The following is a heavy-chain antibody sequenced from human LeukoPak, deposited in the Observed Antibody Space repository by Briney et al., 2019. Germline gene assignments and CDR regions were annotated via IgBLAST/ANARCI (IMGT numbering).Heavy chain of an antibody. V-gene: IGHV4-59*08. CDR1: GGSVSSYY. J-gene: IGHJ4*02. CDR2: IHNSGRT. D-gene: IGHD1-14*01. CDR3: ARHGTISSESYFDY. Sequence: PLETLSLTCSVSGGSVSSYYWSWIRQSPGKGLEWIGYIHNSGRTNYNPSLKSRVTGFVDTSKNQVSLRLSSVTAADTAVYYCARHGTISSESYFDYWSQGALVTVSS.